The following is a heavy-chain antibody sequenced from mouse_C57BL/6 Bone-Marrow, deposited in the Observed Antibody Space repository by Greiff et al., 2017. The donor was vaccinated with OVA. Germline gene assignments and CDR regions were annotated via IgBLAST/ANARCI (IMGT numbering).Heavy chain of an antibody. CDR3: TSYGNFDY. CDR1: GFNIKDDY. V-gene: IGHV14-4*01. Sequence: EVQLQQSGAELVRPGASVKLSCTASGFNIKDDYMHWVKQRHEQGLEWIGWIDPENGDTEYASKCQGKATITADTSSNTAYLQLSSLTSEDTAVYYCTSYGNFDYWGQGTTLTVSS. D-gene: IGHD2-1*01. J-gene: IGHJ2*01. CDR2: IDPENGDT.